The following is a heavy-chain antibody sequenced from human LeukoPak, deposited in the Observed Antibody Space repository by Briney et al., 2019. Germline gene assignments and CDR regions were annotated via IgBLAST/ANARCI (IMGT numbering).Heavy chain of an antibody. V-gene: IGHV1-8*03. D-gene: IGHD3-22*01. CDR1: GYTFTSYD. CDR2: MNPNSGNT. Sequence: ASVKVSCKASGYTFTSYDINWVRQATGQGLEWMGSMNPNSGNTGYAQKFQGRVTITRNTSISTAYMELSSLRSEDTAVYYCARDGYDSSGYYGYYYYYMDVWGKGTTVTVSS. J-gene: IGHJ6*03. CDR3: ARDGYDSSGYYGYYYYYMDV.